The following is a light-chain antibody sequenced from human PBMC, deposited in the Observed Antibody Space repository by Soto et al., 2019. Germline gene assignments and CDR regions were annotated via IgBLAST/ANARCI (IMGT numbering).Light chain of an antibody. CDR1: QSVSIN. CDR3: HQYGNSPQP. Sequence: EIVTTQAPASVSVSPGERAGLSCMASQSVSINLAWYQQKPGQAPVLLIYGASSRATGIPDRFSGSGSGTDFTLTIRRLEPEAFAIYYCHQYGNSPQPFGQGTKVDI. CDR2: GAS. J-gene: IGKJ2*01. V-gene: IGKV3-20*01.